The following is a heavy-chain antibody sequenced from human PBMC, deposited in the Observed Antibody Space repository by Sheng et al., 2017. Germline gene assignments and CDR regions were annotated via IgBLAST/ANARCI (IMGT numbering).Heavy chain of an antibody. CDR2: IIPIFGTA. CDR1: GGTFSSYA. V-gene: IGHV1-69*05. J-gene: IGHJ3*02. Sequence: QVQLVQSGAEVKKPGSSVKVSCKASGGTFSSYAISWVRQAPGQGLEWMGGIIPIFGTANYAQKFQGRVTITTDESTSTAYMELSSLRSEDTAVYYCARSTGRSMTMVVKGAFDIWGQGTMVTVSS. CDR3: ARSTGRSMTMVVKGAFDI. D-gene: IGHD4-17*01.